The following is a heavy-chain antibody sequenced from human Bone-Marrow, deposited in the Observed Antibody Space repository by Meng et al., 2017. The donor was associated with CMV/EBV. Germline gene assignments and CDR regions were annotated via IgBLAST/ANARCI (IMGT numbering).Heavy chain of an antibody. Sequence: GESLKISCAASGFTFSSYAMSWVRQAPGKGLEWVSAISGSGGSTYYADSVKGRFTISRDNAKNTLYLQMNSLRAEDTAVYYCARGTSIAAAGFDPWGQGTLVTVSS. CDR1: GFTFSSYA. D-gene: IGHD6-13*01. V-gene: IGHV3-23*01. J-gene: IGHJ5*02. CDR3: ARGTSIAAAGFDP. CDR2: ISGSGGST.